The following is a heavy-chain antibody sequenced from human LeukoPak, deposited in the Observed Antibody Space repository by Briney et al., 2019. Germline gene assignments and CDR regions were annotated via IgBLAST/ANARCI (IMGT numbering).Heavy chain of an antibody. D-gene: IGHD2-21*02. Sequence: ASVKVSCKASGYTFSNYGINWVRQAPGQGLEYMGWISTHNGNTNYAQKFHGRVTMTTDTSTSTVYMELRSLRSDDTAVYYCARGRGPYCGGDCPLDYWGQGTLVTVSS. CDR2: ISTHNGNT. V-gene: IGHV1-18*01. J-gene: IGHJ4*02. CDR3: ARGRGPYCGGDCPLDY. CDR1: GYTFSNYG.